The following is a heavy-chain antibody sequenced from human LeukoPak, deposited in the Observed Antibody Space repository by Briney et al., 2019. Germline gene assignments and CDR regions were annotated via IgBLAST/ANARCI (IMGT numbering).Heavy chain of an antibody. V-gene: IGHV1-46*01. CDR1: GYTFTSYY. J-gene: IGHJ4*02. Sequence: GASVKVSCKASGYTFTSYYMHRVRQAPGQGLEWMGIINPSGGSTSYAQKFQGRVTMTRDTSTSTVYMELSSLRSEDTAVYYCARRSGWYCFDYWGQGTLVTVSS. CDR3: ARRSGWYCFDY. CDR2: INPSGGST. D-gene: IGHD6-19*01.